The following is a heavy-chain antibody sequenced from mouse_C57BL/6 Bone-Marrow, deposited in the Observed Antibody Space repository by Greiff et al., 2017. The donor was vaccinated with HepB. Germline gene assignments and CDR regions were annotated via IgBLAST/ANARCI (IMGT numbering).Heavy chain of an antibody. CDR2: IRSKSSNYAT. J-gene: IGHJ2*01. V-gene: IGHV10-3*01. Sequence: EVQVVESGGGLVQPKGSLKLSCAASGFTFNTYAMHWVRQAPGKGLEWVARIRSKSSNYATYYADSVKDRFTISRDDSQSMLYLQMNNLKTEDTAMYYCVREGITTVVAPFDYWGQGTTLTVSS. CDR3: VREGITTVVAPFDY. D-gene: IGHD1-1*01. CDR1: GFTFNTYA.